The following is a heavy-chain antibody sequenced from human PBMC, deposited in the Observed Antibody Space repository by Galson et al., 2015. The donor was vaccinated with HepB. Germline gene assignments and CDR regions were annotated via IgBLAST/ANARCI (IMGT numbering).Heavy chain of an antibody. CDR1: GYTFTSYG. J-gene: IGHJ6*02. CDR2: ISAYNGNT. CDR3: ATSGGPPYCSSTSCPARGYYYGMDV. Sequence: SVKVSCKASGYTFTSYGISWVRQAPGQGLEWMGWISAYNGNTNYAQKLQGRVTMTTDTSTSTAYMELRSLRSDDTAVYHCATSGGPPYCSSTSCPARGYYYGMDVWGQGTTVTVSS. D-gene: IGHD2-2*01. V-gene: IGHV1-18*04.